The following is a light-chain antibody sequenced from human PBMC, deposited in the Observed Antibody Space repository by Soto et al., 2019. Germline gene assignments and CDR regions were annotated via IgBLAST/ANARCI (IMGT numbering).Light chain of an antibody. J-gene: IGLJ1*01. V-gene: IGLV1-44*01. CDR1: GSNIGSNA. CDR3: AAWDDSLSGYV. Sequence: VLTQPPSASGTPWQRVTISCSGSGSNIGSNAVNWYQQLPGTAPKLLIYTNNQRPSGVPDRFSGSKSGTSGSLAISGLQSEDEADYYCAAWDDSLSGYVFGTGTKVTVL. CDR2: TNN.